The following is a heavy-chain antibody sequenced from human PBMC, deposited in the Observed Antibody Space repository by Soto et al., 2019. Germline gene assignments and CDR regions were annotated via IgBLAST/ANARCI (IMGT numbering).Heavy chain of an antibody. V-gene: IGHV4-59*01. CDR1: GGSISSYY. CDR2: IYYSGST. Sequence: QVQLQESGPGLVKPSETLSLTCTVSGGSISSYYWSWIRQPPGKGLEWIGYIYYSGSTNYNPSLKSRVTISVDTSKNQFPLKLSSVTAADTAVYYCASGPRGGGGYWGQGTLVTVSS. J-gene: IGHJ4*02. D-gene: IGHD3-10*01. CDR3: ASGPRGGGGY.